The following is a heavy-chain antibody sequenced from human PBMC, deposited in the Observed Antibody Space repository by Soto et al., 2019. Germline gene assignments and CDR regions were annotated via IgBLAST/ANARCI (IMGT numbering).Heavy chain of an antibody. D-gene: IGHD3-3*01. CDR3: ANRPYYDFWSGYSYFQH. V-gene: IGHV3-23*01. J-gene: IGHJ1*01. Sequence: GGSLRLSCAASGFTFSSYAMSWVRQAPGKGLEWVSAISGSGGSTYYADSVKGRFTISRDNSKNTLYLQMNSLRAEDTAVYYCANRPYYDFWSGYSYFQHWGQGTLVTVSS. CDR2: ISGSGGST. CDR1: GFTFSSYA.